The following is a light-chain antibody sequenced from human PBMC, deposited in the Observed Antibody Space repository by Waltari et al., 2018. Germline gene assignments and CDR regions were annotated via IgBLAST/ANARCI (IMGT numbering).Light chain of an antibody. J-gene: IGKJ1*01. Sequence: DLVMTQTPLSLSVTPGQPAYLSCKSSQSLLHRVGKTYLYWYLQRPGQSPQLLIYEVSNRFSGVPDRFSGSGSGTDFTLKISRVEAGDVGVYYCMQGIHPPVTFGQGTKVEIK. CDR2: EVS. V-gene: IGKV2-29*03. CDR1: QSLLHRVGKTY. CDR3: MQGIHPPVT.